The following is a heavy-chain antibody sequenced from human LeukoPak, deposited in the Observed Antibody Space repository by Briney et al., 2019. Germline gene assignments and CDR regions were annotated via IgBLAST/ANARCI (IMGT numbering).Heavy chain of an antibody. D-gene: IGHD2-2*01. V-gene: IGHV1-18*01. CDR1: GYTFTSYG. J-gene: IGHJ4*02. CDR3: ARVLGVVPAAPFDY. CDR2: ISAYNGNT. Sequence: GASVKVSCKASGYTFTSYGISWVRQAPGQGLEWMGWISAYNGNTNYAQNLQGRVTMTTDTSTSTAYMELRSLRSDDTAVYYCARVLGVVPAAPFDYWGQGTLVTVSS.